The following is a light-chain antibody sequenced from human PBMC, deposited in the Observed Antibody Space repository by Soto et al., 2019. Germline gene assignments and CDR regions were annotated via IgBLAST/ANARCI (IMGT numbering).Light chain of an antibody. Sequence: QSVLTQPRSVAGSPEQTVTGSCTGTSSDFGAYRYVSWYQQHPGTAPKLMIYDVSKRPSGVPDRFSGSKSGNTASLTISGLQTEDEADYYCSSYAGSYTFGVFGTGTKVTLL. CDR1: SSDFGAYRY. V-gene: IGLV2-11*01. J-gene: IGLJ1*01. CDR3: SSYAGSYTFGV. CDR2: DVS.